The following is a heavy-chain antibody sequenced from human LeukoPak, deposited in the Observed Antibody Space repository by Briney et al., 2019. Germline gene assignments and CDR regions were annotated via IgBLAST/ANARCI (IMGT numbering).Heavy chain of an antibody. Sequence: ASVKVSCKASGYTFTSYDINWVRQATGQGLEWMGWMNPNSGNTGYAQKFQGRVTMTRNTSISTAYMELSSLRSEDTAVCYCAREGCSGGSCYSWTDGDGKDPWGQGTLVTVSS. CDR2: MNPNSGNT. D-gene: IGHD2-15*01. J-gene: IGHJ5*02. V-gene: IGHV1-8*01. CDR1: GYTFTSYD. CDR3: AREGCSGGSCYSWTDGDGKDP.